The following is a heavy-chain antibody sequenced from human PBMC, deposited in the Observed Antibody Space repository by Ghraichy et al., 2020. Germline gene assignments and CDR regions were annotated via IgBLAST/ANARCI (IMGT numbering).Heavy chain of an antibody. J-gene: IGHJ4*01. D-gene: IGHD2-15*01. CDR2: INDSGNT. CDR1: GGSMGGYY. V-gene: IGHV4-59*01. Sequence: SETLSLTCNVSGGSMGGYYWSWIRQPPGKGLEWIGYINDSGNTKFNPSLKSRVTISIATSKKQFSLRLNSMTAADTAVYYCARADGYCSGGTCLAYYLDHLGHGTLVT. CDR3: ARADGYCSGGTCLAYYLDH.